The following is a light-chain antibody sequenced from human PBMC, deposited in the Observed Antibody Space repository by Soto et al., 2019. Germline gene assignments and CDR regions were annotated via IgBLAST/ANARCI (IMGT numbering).Light chain of an antibody. V-gene: IGKV1-27*01. J-gene: IGKJ4*01. CDR3: QKYNSGPLT. CDR1: QGISNF. CDR2: DSS. Sequence: DIRMTQSPSSLSASVGDRVTITCRASQGISNFLAWYQQKPGEVATVLIYDSSTMNSGVPSRFSGSGSGTDFTLTISRLQPEDFGTYYCQKYNSGPLTFGEGTKLEIK.